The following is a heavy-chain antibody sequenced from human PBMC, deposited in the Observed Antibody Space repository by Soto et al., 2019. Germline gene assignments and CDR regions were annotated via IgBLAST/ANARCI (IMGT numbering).Heavy chain of an antibody. CDR1: GFTFSSYG. V-gene: IGHV3-30*18. CDR3: AKDLVTGCSGGSCESAFDI. Sequence: GGSLRLSCAASGFTFSSYGMHWVRQAPGKGLEWVAVISYDGSNKYYADSVKGRFTISRDNSKNTLYLQMNSLRAEDTAVYYCAKDLVTGCSGGSCESAFDIWGQGTMVTVSS. J-gene: IGHJ3*02. CDR2: ISYDGSNK. D-gene: IGHD2-15*01.